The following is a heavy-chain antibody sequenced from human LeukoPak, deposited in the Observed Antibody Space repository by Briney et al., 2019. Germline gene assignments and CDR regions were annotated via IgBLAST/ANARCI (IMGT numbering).Heavy chain of an antibody. CDR2: IYYSGST. J-gene: IGHJ4*02. V-gene: IGHV4-39*01. Sequence: SETLSLTCTVSGGSISSSSYYWGWIRQPPGKGLEWIGSIYYSGSTYYNPSLKSRVTISVDTSKNQFSLKLSSVTAADTAVYYWARSQREPPESSSWYLVDYWGQGTLGTVSS. CDR3: ARSQREPPESSSWYLVDY. CDR1: GGSISSSSYY. D-gene: IGHD6-13*01.